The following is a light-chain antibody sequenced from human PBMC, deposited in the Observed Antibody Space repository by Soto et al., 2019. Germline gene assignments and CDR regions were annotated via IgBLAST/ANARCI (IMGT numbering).Light chain of an antibody. V-gene: IGKV3-20*01. Sequence: EIVLTQSPGTLSLSPGERATLSCRASQTVDSRYLAWYQQKPGQAPRLLIYGVSSRAPGIPDRFSGSGSGTDFTLTISGLEPEDYAVSFCQQYGSTPPFTFGPGTKLDIK. J-gene: IGKJ3*01. CDR2: GVS. CDR1: QTVDSRY. CDR3: QQYGSTPPFT.